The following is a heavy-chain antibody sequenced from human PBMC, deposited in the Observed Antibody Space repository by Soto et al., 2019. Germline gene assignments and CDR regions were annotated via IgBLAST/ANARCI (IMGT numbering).Heavy chain of an antibody. Sequence: QVQLVQSGAEVKKPGSSVKVSCKASGGTISRYSITWVRQAPGHGLEWIGRVIPIFGIPTYAQKFQGRVTMTADESTSTADMERSSLRSDETAVYYCAREDRDRETGLVPAAIDGMDVWGQGTTVTVSS. D-gene: IGHD2-2*01. CDR1: GGTISRYS. CDR3: AREDRDRETGLVPAAIDGMDV. V-gene: IGHV1-69*08. CDR2: VIPIFGIP. J-gene: IGHJ6*02.